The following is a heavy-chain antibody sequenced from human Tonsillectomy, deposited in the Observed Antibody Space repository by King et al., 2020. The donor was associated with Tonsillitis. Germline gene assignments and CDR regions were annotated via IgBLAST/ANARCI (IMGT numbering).Heavy chain of an antibody. J-gene: IGHJ3*02. CDR3: ARVLSMGAFDI. V-gene: IGHV5-51*03. CDR2: IYPGDSDT. D-gene: IGHD2/OR15-2a*01. Sequence: VQLVESGAEVKKPGESLKISCQGSGYNFIYYWIGWVRQMPGKGLEWMGIIYPGDSDTRNSPSFQGQVTISADKSISTAYLQWSSLKASDTAMYYCARVLSMGAFDIWGQGTMVTVSS. CDR1: GYNFIYYW.